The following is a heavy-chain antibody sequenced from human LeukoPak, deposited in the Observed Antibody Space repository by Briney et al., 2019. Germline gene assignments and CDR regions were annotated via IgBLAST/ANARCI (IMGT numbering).Heavy chain of an antibody. CDR3: ARHYYYDSFNDFYFDY. J-gene: IGHJ4*02. D-gene: IGHD3-22*01. V-gene: IGHV4-39*01. CDR1: SGSISTSNYY. Sequence: SETLSLTCTVSSGSISTSNYYWGWVRQPPGKALEWIGNIFYSGSTYYSPSLKSRVTISLDTSRNQFSLKLSSVTAADTAVYYCARHYYYDSFNDFYFDYWGQGTLVTVSS. CDR2: IFYSGST.